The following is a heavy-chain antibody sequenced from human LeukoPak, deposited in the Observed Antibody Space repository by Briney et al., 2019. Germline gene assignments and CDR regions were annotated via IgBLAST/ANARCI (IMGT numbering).Heavy chain of an antibody. CDR2: MTGPADTT. V-gene: IGHV3-23*01. CDR1: GFNFNSFA. CDR3: AKGAEIDH. Sequence: GGSLRLSCAASGFNFNSFAMSWVRQAPGKGPEWLSAMTGPADTTYYAESVRGRFTISRDYSKSMVYLQMNSLRVEDTAIYYCAKGAEIDHWGQGTLVTVSS. J-gene: IGHJ4*02.